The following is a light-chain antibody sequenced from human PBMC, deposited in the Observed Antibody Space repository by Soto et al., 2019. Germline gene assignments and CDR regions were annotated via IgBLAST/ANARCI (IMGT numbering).Light chain of an antibody. CDR1: SSNIESNY. V-gene: IGLV1-47*01. CDR2: RNN. CDR3: TVWDDSLRGRL. J-gene: IGLJ2*01. Sequence: VLTQPPSASGTPGQRVTISCSGSSSNIESNYVYWYQQLPGTAPRLLIYRNNQRPSGVPDRFSGSKSGTSASLAISALRSEDEADYYCTVWDDSLRGRLFGGGTKVTVL.